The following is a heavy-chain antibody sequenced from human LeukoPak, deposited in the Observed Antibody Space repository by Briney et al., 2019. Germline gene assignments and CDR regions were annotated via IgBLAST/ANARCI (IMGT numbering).Heavy chain of an antibody. CDR1: GFTFSSYE. D-gene: IGHD2-21*02. J-gene: IGHJ3*02. Sequence: PGGSLRLSCAASGFTFSSYEMNWVRQAPGKGLEWVSYISSSGSTIYYADSVKGRFTISRDNAKNSLYLQMNSLRAEDTAVYYCARDVGVVVTANAFDIWGQGTMVTVSS. CDR2: ISSSGSTI. CDR3: ARDVGVVVTANAFDI. V-gene: IGHV3-48*03.